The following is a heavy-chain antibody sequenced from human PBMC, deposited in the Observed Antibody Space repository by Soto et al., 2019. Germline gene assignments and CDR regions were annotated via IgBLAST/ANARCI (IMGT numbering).Heavy chain of an antibody. CDR2: IYYSGST. D-gene: IGHD3-22*01. CDR3: ARSMIVVVRTFDY. V-gene: IGHV4-39*01. Sequence: SETLSLTCTVSGGSISSSSYYWCWIRQPPGKGLEWIGSIYYSGSTYYNPSLKSRVTISVDTSKNQFSLKLSSVTAADTAVYYCARSMIVVVRTFDYWGQGTLVTVS. CDR1: GGSISSSSYY. J-gene: IGHJ4*02.